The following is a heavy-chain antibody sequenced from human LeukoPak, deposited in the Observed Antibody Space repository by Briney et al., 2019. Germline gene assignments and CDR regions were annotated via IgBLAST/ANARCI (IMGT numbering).Heavy chain of an antibody. CDR1: GFTFSSYG. V-gene: IGHV3-30*02. CDR3: AKPVQRYCSGGSRYASYFDY. D-gene: IGHD2-15*01. Sequence: PGGSLRLSCAASGFTFSSYGMHWVRQAPGKGLEWVAFIRYDGSNKYYADSVKGRFTISRDNSKNTLYLQMNSLRAEDTAVYYCAKPVQRYCSGGSRYASYFDYWGQGTLVTVSS. CDR2: IRYDGSNK. J-gene: IGHJ4*02.